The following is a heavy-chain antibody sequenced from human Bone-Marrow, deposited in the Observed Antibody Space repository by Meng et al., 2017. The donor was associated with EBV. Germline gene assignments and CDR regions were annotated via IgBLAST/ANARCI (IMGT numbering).Heavy chain of an antibody. D-gene: IGHD2-2*01. CDR3: ARGSDIVVVGDY. Sequence: VEVVESGGGLVKPGGSLRLSCAASGFTFSSYSMNWVRQAPGKGLEWVSSISSSSSYIYYADSVKGRFTISRDNAKNSLYLQMNSLRAEDTAVYYCARGSDIVVVGDYWGQGTLVTVSS. J-gene: IGHJ4*02. CDR2: ISSSSSYI. CDR1: GFTFSSYS. V-gene: IGHV3-21*01.